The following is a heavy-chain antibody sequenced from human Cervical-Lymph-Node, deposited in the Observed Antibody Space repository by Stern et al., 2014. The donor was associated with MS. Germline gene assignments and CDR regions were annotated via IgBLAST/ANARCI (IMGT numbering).Heavy chain of an antibody. CDR3: ARDRDFDTSGSLCYYGMDV. V-gene: IGHV3-48*01. Sequence: QLVQSGGGLVQPGGSLTLSCAASGFAFSIYNMNWVRQAPGQGLEWVSHISTSRRTIDYADSVKCRFTISRDNAKHSLTLQMNSRRAEDTAVYFCARDRDFDTSGSLCYYGMDVWGQGTTVTVSS. CDR2: ISTSRRTI. D-gene: IGHD3-22*01. J-gene: IGHJ6*02. CDR1: GFAFSIYN.